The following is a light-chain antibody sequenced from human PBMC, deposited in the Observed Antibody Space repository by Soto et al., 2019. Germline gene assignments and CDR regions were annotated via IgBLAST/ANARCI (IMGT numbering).Light chain of an antibody. J-gene: IGKJ1*01. CDR1: QSVLYSSNNKNY. CDR2: WAS. Sequence: DIVMTQSPDSQAVSLGERATINCKSSQSVLYSSNNKNYLAWYQQKPGQPPKLLISWASTRESGVPDRFSGSESGTDFTLTISSLQAEDVAVYFCQQYFNTPLTFGHGNKVEIK. V-gene: IGKV4-1*01. CDR3: QQYFNTPLT.